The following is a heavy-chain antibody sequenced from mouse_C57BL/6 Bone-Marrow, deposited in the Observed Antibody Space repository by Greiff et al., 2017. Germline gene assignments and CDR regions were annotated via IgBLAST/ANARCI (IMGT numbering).Heavy chain of an antibody. J-gene: IGHJ1*03. V-gene: IGHV2-5*01. D-gene: IGHD1-1*01. CDR3: GKKSGPGSSYWYFDV. CDR1: GFSLTSYG. CDR2: IWRGGST. Sequence: QVQLQQSGPGLVQPSQSLSITCTVSGFSLTSYGVHWVRQSPGKGLEWLGVIWRGGSTDYNAALMSRLSITMDNSKSQVFFKMNSLQADDTAIYYCGKKSGPGSSYWYFDVWGTGTTVTVSS.